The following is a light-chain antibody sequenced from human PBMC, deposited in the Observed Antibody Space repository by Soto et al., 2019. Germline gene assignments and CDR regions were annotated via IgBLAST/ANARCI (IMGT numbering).Light chain of an antibody. Sequence: VLTQSSSASASLGSSVKLTCTLSSGHSSYIIAWHQQQPGKAPRYLMKLEGSGSYNKGSGVPDRFSGSSSGADRYLTISNLQSEDEADYYCETWDSKRVFGGGTKLTVL. CDR3: ETWDSKRV. CDR2: LEGSGSY. V-gene: IGLV4-60*03. CDR1: SGHSSYI. J-gene: IGLJ3*02.